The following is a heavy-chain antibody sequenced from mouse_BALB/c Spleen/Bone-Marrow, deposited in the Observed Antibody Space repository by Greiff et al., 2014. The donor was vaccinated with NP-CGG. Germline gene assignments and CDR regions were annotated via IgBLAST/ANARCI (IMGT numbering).Heavy chain of an antibody. CDR2: IFPGDGTT. CDR3: AREVYFGRGYFDY. Sequence: VKLMESGAELVKPGASVKLSCKASGYTFISFDINWVRQRPEQGLEWIGWIFPGDGTTKYNEKFKGKATLTTDKSPNTAYMQLNRLTSEDSAVYFCAREVYFGRGYFDYWGQGTTLTVSS. CDR1: GYTFISFD. V-gene: IGHV1-85*01. J-gene: IGHJ2*01. D-gene: IGHD3-1*01.